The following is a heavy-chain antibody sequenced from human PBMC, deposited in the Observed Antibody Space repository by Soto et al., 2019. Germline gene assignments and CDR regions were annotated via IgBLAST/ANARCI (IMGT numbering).Heavy chain of an antibody. CDR2: IYYSGST. Sequence: SETLSLTCTVSGGSVSSGTYYWSWIRQPPGKGLEWIAYIYYSGSTNYNPSLKSRVTISVDTSKNQFSLKLNSVTAADTAVYYCARTLVSSAWYFDYWGQGTLVTVSS. D-gene: IGHD6-19*01. V-gene: IGHV4-61*01. CDR3: ARTLVSSAWYFDY. CDR1: GGSVSSGTYY. J-gene: IGHJ4*02.